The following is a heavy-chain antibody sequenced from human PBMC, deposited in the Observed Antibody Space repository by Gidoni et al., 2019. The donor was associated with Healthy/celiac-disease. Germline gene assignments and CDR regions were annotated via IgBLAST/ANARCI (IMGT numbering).Heavy chain of an antibody. CDR3: ARTIAARPRYYYGMDV. Sequence: EVQLVESGGGLVQPGGSLRLSCAASGFTFSSYSMNWVRQAPGKGLEWVSYISSSSSTIYYADSVKGRFTISRDNAKNSLYLQMNSLRDEDTAVYYCARTIAARPRYYYGMDVWGQGTTVTVSS. CDR2: ISSSSSTI. V-gene: IGHV3-48*02. CDR1: GFTFSSYS. J-gene: IGHJ6*02. D-gene: IGHD6-6*01.